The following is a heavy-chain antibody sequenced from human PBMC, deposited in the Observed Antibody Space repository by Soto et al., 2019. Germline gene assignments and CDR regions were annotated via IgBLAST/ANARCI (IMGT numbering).Heavy chain of an antibody. Sequence: GGSLRLSCAASGFTFSSYGMHWVRQAPGKGLEWVAVIWYDGSNKYYADSVKGRFTISRDNSKNTLYLQMNSLRAEDTAVYYCALSEDIVATIDRTPFDYWGQGTLVTVSS. CDR3: ALSEDIVATIDRTPFDY. V-gene: IGHV3-33*01. D-gene: IGHD5-12*01. CDR1: GFTFSSYG. CDR2: IWYDGSNK. J-gene: IGHJ4*02.